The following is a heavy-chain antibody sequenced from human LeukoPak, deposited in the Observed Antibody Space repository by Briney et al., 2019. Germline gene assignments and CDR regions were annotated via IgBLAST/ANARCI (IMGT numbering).Heavy chain of an antibody. CDR2: IYYSGNT. J-gene: IGHJ4*02. CDR1: GGSVSTSDYY. V-gene: IGHV4-39*01. CDR3: ARSITMVRGENPGFDY. Sequence: SETLSLTCAVSGGSVSTSDYYWGWIRRPPGKGLEWIGSIYYSGNTYYNPSLKSRVTISVDTSKNQFSLKLGSVTAADTAVYYCARSITMVRGENPGFDYWGQGTLVTVSS. D-gene: IGHD3-10*01.